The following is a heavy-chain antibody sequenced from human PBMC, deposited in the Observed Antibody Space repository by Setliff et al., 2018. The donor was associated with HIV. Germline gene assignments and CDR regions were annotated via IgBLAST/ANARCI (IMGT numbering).Heavy chain of an antibody. Sequence: ASVKVSCKASGYTFTGYYVHWVRQAPGQGLEWMRWINPNRGGTNYAQKFQGRVTMTRDTSISTAHMELSRLTSDDTAVYYCARGVWELPPYYMDVWGKGTTVTVSS. CDR3: ARGVWELPPYYMDV. CDR2: INPNRGGT. V-gene: IGHV1-2*02. CDR1: GYTFTGYY. D-gene: IGHD1-26*01. J-gene: IGHJ6*03.